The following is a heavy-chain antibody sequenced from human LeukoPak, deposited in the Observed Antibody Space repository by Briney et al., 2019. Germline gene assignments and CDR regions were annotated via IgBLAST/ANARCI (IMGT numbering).Heavy chain of an antibody. CDR2: VYPGDSDT. Sequence: GESLKISCQGSGYNFPSYWIGWVRQVPGKGLEWMGIVYPGDSDTKYNPSFQGQVTISADKSIGTAYLQWSSLKASDTAMYYCARHSSTWNFDYWGQGTLVTVSS. V-gene: IGHV5-51*01. J-gene: IGHJ4*02. CDR1: GYNFPSYW. CDR3: ARHSSTWNFDY. D-gene: IGHD6-13*01.